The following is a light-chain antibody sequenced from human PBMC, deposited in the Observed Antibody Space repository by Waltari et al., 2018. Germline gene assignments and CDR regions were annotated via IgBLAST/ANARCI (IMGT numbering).Light chain of an antibody. J-gene: IGLJ2*01. V-gene: IGLV1-40*01. Sequence: QSVLTQPPSVSGAPGQRITISCTGTSSNIGAGYDVHWYLQLPGTAPKLLILGNNNWPSGVPDRFSASKSDTSASLAITGLQAEDEADYYCQSYDSSLSGVLFGGGTKLTVL. CDR1: SSNIGAGYD. CDR3: QSYDSSLSGVL. CDR2: GNN.